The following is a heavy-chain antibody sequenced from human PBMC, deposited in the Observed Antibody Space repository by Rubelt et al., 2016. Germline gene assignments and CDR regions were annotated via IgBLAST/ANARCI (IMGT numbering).Heavy chain of an antibody. CDR1: GFTFSSYA. J-gene: IGHJ3*02. CDR3: ARQSYYYDSSGYYWAGFGNDAFDI. CDR2: ISGSGGST. Sequence: GGGLVQPGGSLRLSCAASGFTFSSYAMSWVRQAPGKGLEWVSAISGSGGSTYYADSVKGRFTISRDNSKNTLYLQMNSLRAEDTAVYYCARQSYYYDSSGYYWAGFGNDAFDIWGQGTMVTVSS. V-gene: IGHV3-23*01. D-gene: IGHD3-22*01.